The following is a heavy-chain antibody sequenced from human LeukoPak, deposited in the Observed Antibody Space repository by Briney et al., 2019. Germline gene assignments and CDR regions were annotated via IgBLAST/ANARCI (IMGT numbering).Heavy chain of an antibody. CDR2: ISSSSSTI. CDR1: GFTFSSYS. J-gene: IGHJ6*02. CDR3: ARDSNPLYYYYYGMDV. D-gene: IGHD4-11*01. V-gene: IGHV3-48*02. Sequence: GGSLRLSCAASGFTFSSYSMNWVRQAPGKGLEWVSSISSSSSTIYYADSVKGRFTISRDNAKNSLYLQMNSLRDEDTAVYYCARDSNPLYYYYYGMDVWGQGTTVTVSS.